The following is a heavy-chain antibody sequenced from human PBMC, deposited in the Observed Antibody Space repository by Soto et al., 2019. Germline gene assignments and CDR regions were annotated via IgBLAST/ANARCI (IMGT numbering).Heavy chain of an antibody. J-gene: IGHJ4*02. Sequence: GGSLRLSCAASGFTFSSYSMNWVRQAPGKGLEWVSSISSSSSYIYYADSVKGRFTISRDNAKNSLYLQMNSLRAEDTAVYYCARDLRNLDTAMVRDFAYWGQGTLVTVS. CDR2: ISSSSSYI. CDR1: GFTFSSYS. CDR3: ARDLRNLDTAMVRDFAY. V-gene: IGHV3-21*01. D-gene: IGHD5-18*01.